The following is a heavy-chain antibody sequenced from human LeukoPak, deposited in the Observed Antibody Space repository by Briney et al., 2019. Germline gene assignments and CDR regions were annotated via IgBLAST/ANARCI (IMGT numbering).Heavy chain of an antibody. CDR2: IKEDGGEA. CDR3: ATRKCSISACRASSYRCMDD. CDR1: GFTFSSYW. J-gene: IGHJ6*03. Sequence: GGSLRLSCETSGFTFSSYWMTWVRQAPGKGLEWVANIKEDGGEAYYVGSVKGRFTVSRDNAKNSLYLQMNSLRVEDTAIYYCATRKCSISACRASSYRCMDDWGKGTTVTVAS. D-gene: IGHD2-2*01. V-gene: IGHV3-7*01.